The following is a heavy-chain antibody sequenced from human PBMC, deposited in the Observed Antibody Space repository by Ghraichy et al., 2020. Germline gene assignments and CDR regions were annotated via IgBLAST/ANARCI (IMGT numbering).Heavy chain of an antibody. CDR2: VNADNGDT. J-gene: IGHJ4*02. Sequence: ASVKVSCKASGFTFTSYAMHWVRQAPGQSLEWMGWVNADNGDTKYSQKFQGRVTITRDTSATTAYMELSNLRSEDTAVYYCAKSFWLSGYYFDHWGQGTLVTVSS. CDR1: GFTFTSYA. D-gene: IGHD1-26*01. CDR3: AKSFWLSGYYFDH. V-gene: IGHV1-3*01.